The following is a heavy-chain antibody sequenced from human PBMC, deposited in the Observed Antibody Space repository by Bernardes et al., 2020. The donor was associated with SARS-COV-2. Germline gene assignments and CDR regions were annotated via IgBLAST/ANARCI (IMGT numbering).Heavy chain of an antibody. D-gene: IGHD1-26*01. CDR3: AKTMGNIDTDF. Sequence: GGSLRLSCAASGFTFSGFAMSWVRQAPGRGLEWVSTISSNGGSTYYADSVKGRFTISRDNSKNTVYLQMNSLRAEDTALYYCAKTMGNIDTDFWGQGTLVTVSS. CDR2: ISSNGGST. CDR1: GFTFSGFA. V-gene: IGHV3-23*01. J-gene: IGHJ4*02.